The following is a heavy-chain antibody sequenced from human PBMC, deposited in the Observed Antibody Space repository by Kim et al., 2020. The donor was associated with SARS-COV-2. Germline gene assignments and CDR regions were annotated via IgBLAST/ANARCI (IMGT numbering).Heavy chain of an antibody. CDR1: GGSISSSSYY. D-gene: IGHD3-10*02. J-gene: IGHJ4*02. CDR3: ARRPWPVRSFDY. V-gene: IGHV4-39*01. Sequence: SETLSLTCTVSGGSISSSSYYWGWIRQPPGKGLEWIGSIYYSGSTYYNPSLKSRVTISVDTSKNQFSLKLSSVTAADTAVYYCARRPWPVRSFDYWGQGTLVTVSS. CDR2: IYYSGST.